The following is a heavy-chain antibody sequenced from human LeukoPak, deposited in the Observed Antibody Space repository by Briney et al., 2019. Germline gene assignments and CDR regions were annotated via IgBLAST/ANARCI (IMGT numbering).Heavy chain of an antibody. D-gene: IGHD3-10*01. V-gene: IGHV4-39*07. CDR2: IYYSGST. CDR3: ARSEGPYGSGSD. Sequence: KPSETLSLTCTVSGGSISSSSYYWGWIRQPPGKGLEWIGSIYYSGSTYYNPSLKSRVTISVDTSKNQFSLKLSSVTAADTAVYYCARSEGPYGSGSDWGQGTLVTVSS. J-gene: IGHJ4*02. CDR1: GGSISSSSYY.